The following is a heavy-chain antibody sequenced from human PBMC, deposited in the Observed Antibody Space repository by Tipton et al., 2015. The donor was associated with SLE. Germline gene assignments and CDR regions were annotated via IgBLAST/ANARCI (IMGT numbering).Heavy chain of an antibody. J-gene: IGHJ6*04. CDR3: ARGRDF. CDR1: GGSFSGYY. Sequence: TLSLTCAVYGGSFSGYYWSWIRQPPGKGLEWIGEINHSGSTNYNPSLKSRVTISVDTSKNQFSLKLSSVTVADTAVYYCARGRDFWGKGTTVTVSS. CDR2: INHSGST. V-gene: IGHV4-34*01.